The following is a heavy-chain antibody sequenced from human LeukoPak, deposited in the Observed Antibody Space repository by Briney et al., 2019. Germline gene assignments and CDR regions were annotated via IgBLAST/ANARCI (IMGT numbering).Heavy chain of an antibody. V-gene: IGHV3-30*03. D-gene: IGHD3-10*01. CDR1: GFTFSSYS. Sequence: GGSLRLSCAASGFTFSSYSMNWVRQAPGKGLEWVAVISYDGSNKYYADSVKGRFTISRDNSKNTLYLQMNSLRAEDTAVYYCARAEWFGVDYWGQGTLVTVSS. CDR2: ISYDGSNK. CDR3: ARAEWFGVDY. J-gene: IGHJ4*02.